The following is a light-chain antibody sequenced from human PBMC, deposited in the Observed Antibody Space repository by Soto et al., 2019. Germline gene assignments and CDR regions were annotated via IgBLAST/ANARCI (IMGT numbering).Light chain of an antibody. J-gene: IGKJ2*01. Sequence: EIVLTQSPGTLSLSPGERATLSCRASQSVSSSYLAWYQQKPGQAPRLLIYGASSRATGIPDRFSGSGSGTDFTLTISTVEPEDAALYYCQQYGSSLYTFGQGTKLEIK. CDR2: GAS. V-gene: IGKV3-20*01. CDR1: QSVSSSY. CDR3: QQYGSSLYT.